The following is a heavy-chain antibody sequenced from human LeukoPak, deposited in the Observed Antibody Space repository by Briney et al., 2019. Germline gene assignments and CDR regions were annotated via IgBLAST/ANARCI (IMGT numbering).Heavy chain of an antibody. CDR1: GFTFDDYA. Sequence: GGSLRLSCAASGFTFDDYAMHWVRQAPGKGLEWVSGISWNSGSIGYADSVKGRFTISRDNAKNSLYLQMNSLRAEDTALYYCAKGWGIPIFGVVTNWGQGTLVTVSS. D-gene: IGHD3-3*01. CDR2: ISWNSGSI. CDR3: AKGWGIPIFGVVTN. V-gene: IGHV3-9*01. J-gene: IGHJ4*02.